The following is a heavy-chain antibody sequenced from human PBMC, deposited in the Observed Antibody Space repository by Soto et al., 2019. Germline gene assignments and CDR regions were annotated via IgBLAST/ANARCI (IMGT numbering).Heavy chain of an antibody. CDR3: ARHRARNWFDP. CDR1: GVSIISSSYY. D-gene: IGHD6-6*01. V-gene: IGHV4-39*01. CDR2: IYYSGST. J-gene: IGHJ5*02. Sequence: SEALSLTFIFSGVSIISSSYYWGFIRQPPGKGLEWIGSIYYSGSTYYNLSLKSRVTISVDTSKNQFSLKLSSVTAADTAVFYCARHRARNWFDPWGQGTLVTVSS.